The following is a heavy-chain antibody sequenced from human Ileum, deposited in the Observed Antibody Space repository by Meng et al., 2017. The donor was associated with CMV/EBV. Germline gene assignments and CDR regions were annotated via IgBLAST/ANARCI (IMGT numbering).Heavy chain of an antibody. CDR1: FPFSSYA. CDR2: ISGSGGST. CDR3: AKFRGIVVVVAAPGFDY. J-gene: IGHJ4*02. D-gene: IGHD2-15*01. V-gene: IGHV3-23*01. Sequence: FPFSSYARSWVRQAPGKGLEWVSAISGSGGSTYYAGSVKGRFTISRDNSKNTLYLQMNSLRAEDTAIYYCAKFRGIVVVVAAPGFDYWGQGTLVTVSS.